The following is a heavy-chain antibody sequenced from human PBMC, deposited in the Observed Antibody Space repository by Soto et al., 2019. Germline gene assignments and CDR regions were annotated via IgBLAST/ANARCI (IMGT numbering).Heavy chain of an antibody. J-gene: IGHJ4*02. V-gene: IGHV1-2*02. CDR1: GYTFTGYY. CDR2: INPNSGGT. D-gene: IGHD3-22*01. CDR3: ARAGFDYYDSSGYHDY. Sequence: GASVKVSCKASGYTFTGYYMHWVRRAPGQGLEWMGWINPNSGGTNYAQKFQGRVTMTRDTSISTAYMELSRLRSDDTAVYYCARAGFDYYDSSGYHDYWGQGTLVTVSS.